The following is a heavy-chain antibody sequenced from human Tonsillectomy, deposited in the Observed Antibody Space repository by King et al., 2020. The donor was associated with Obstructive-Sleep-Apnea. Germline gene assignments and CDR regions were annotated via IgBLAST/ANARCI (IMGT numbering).Heavy chain of an antibody. Sequence: QLQESGPGLVKPSGTLSLTCAVSGGSISSTNWWNWVRQPPGKGLEWIGEIYHSGNTNYNPSLKSRVTISVDKSKNQFSLNPNSVTAADTAVYYCARVTWRPNYYGLDVWGQGTTVTVSS. CDR3: ARVTWRPNYYGLDV. CDR2: IYHSGNT. CDR1: GGSISSTNW. V-gene: IGHV4-4*02. D-gene: IGHD5-24*01. J-gene: IGHJ6*02.